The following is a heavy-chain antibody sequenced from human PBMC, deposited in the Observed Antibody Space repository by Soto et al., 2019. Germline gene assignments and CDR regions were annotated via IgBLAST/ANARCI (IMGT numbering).Heavy chain of an antibody. CDR2: IYYSGST. CDR3: ARHTYYYVPFMDV. D-gene: IGHD3-10*02. CDR1: GYSISSSNW. V-gene: IGHV4-28*01. J-gene: IGHJ6*02. Sequence: PSETLSLTCAVSGYSISSSNWWGWIRQPPGKGLEWIGYIYYSGSTNYNPSLKSRVTISVDTSKNQFSLKLSSVTAADTAVYYCARHTYYYVPFMDVWGQGTTVTVSS.